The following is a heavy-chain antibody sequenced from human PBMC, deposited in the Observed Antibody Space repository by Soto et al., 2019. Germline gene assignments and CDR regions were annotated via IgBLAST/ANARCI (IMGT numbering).Heavy chain of an antibody. CDR3: AHIGDLMITDYYYYGMDV. Sequence: QITLKESGPTLVKPTQTLTLTCTFSGFSLSTSGVGVGWIRQPPGKALEWLALIYWDDDKRYSPSLKSRLTLTKDTSKNQVVLTMTNMDPVDTATYYCAHIGDLMITDYYYYGMDVWGQGTTVTVSS. D-gene: IGHD3-16*01. V-gene: IGHV2-5*02. CDR2: IYWDDDK. CDR1: GFSLSTSGVG. J-gene: IGHJ6*02.